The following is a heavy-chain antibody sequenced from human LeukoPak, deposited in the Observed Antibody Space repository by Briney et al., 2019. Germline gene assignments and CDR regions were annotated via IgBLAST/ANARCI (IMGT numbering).Heavy chain of an antibody. CDR2: IIPIFGTA. D-gene: IGHD2-2*01. CDR3: ARGPHIVVVPAAIEYYFDY. J-gene: IGHJ4*02. CDR1: GGTFSSYA. Sequence: SVKVSCTASGGTFSSYAISWVRQAPGQGLEWMGGIIPIFGTANYAQKFQGRVTITADESTSTAYMELSSLRSEDMAVYYCARGPHIVVVPAAIEYYFDYWGQGTLVTVSS. V-gene: IGHV1-69*13.